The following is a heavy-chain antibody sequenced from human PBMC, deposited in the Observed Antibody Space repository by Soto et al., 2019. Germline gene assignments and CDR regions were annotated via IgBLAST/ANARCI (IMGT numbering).Heavy chain of an antibody. CDR2: IYYSGST. D-gene: IGHD2-2*01. V-gene: IGHV4-30-4*01. CDR3: ARALGYCISTSCLAGARNYYGMDV. CDR1: GSPVSIGDYY. J-gene: IGHJ6*02. Sequence: SETLSLTCTFSGSPVSIGDYYWSWIRQPPGKGLEWIGYIYYSGSTYYNPSLKSRVTISVDTSKNQFSLKLSSVTAADTAVYYCARALGYCISTSCLAGARNYYGMDVWGQGTTVT.